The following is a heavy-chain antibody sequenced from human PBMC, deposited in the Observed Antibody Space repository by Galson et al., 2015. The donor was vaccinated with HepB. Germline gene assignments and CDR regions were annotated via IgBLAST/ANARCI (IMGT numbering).Heavy chain of an antibody. V-gene: IGHV1-46*01. Sequence: SVKVSCKASGYTFTSYYMHWVRQAPGQGPEWMGIINPSGGSTTYAQKSQDRVTMTRDRSTSTVYMQLSNLTSEDTAVYYCARRLVLGYMDVWGKGTTVIVS. D-gene: IGHD3-10*01. CDR1: GYTFTSYY. CDR3: ARRLVLGYMDV. CDR2: INPSGGST. J-gene: IGHJ6*03.